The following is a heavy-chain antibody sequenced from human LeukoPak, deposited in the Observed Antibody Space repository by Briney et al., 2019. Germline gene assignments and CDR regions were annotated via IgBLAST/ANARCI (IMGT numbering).Heavy chain of an antibody. CDR3: ARGGTTVTNWFDP. D-gene: IGHD4-11*01. CDR2: IYYTGST. CDR1: GGSISSSSYY. J-gene: IGHJ5*02. V-gene: IGHV4-39*01. Sequence: SETLSLTCTVSGGSISSSSYYWGWIRQPPGKGLEWIGSIYYTGSTYYNPSLKSRVTISVDTSKNQFSLKLSSVTAADTAVYYCARGGTTVTNWFDPWGQGTLVTVSS.